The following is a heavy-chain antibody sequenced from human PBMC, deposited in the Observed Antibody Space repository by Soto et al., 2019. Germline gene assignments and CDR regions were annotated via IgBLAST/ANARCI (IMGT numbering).Heavy chain of an antibody. CDR2: INHSGRT. D-gene: IGHD2-2*01. CDR1: GGSFSGYF. V-gene: IGHV4-34*01. J-gene: IGHJ6*02. Sequence: NPSETLSLTCAVYGGSFSGYFWTWVRQAPGKGLEWIGEINHSGRTNTNPSLKSRISTSVDTSKNQFSLRSSSVTAADTAFYYCARGPRCINTSCSNDFYHFGLDVWGQGTSVTVSS. CDR3: ARGPRCINTSCSNDFYHFGLDV.